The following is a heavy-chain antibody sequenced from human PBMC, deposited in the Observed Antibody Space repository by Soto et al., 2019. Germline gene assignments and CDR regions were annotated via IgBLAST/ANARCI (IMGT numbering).Heavy chain of an antibody. D-gene: IGHD5-18*01. CDR2: IIPILGRG. Sequence: QVQLVQSGAEVKKPGSSVKVSCKSYGDDFNSYAIAWVRQAPGQGLEWTGGIIPILGRGNYAPKFQGRVTMTADKSTRTAYMELSSLTSEDTAVYYCARARGYNDYWGQGTLVTVSS. V-gene: IGHV1-69*06. CDR3: ARARGYNDY. J-gene: IGHJ4*02. CDR1: GDDFNSYA.